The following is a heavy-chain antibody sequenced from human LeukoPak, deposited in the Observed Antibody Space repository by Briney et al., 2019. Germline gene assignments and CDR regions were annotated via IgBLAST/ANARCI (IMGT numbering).Heavy chain of an antibody. CDR2: MNPNSGNT. V-gene: IGHV1-8*01. J-gene: IGHJ5*02. Sequence: ASVKVSCKASGYTFTSYDINWVRQATGQGLEWVGWMNPNSGNTGYAQKFQGRVTMTRNTSISTAYMELSSLRSEDTAVYYCARRRGITILGVALNNWFDPWGQGTLVTVSS. CDR1: GYTFTSYD. D-gene: IGHD3-3*01. CDR3: ARRRGITILGVALNNWFDP.